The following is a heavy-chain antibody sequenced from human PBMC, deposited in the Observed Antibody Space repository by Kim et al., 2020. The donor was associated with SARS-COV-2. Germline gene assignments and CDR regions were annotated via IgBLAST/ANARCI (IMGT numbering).Heavy chain of an antibody. CDR3: ARQPRRRRFPYVYYGMDV. CDR1: GYSFTSYW. V-gene: IGHV5-10-1*01. CDR2: IDPSDSYT. Sequence: GESLKISCKGSGYSFTSYWISWVRQMPGKGLEWMGRIDPSDSYTNYSPSFQGHVTISAHNSNSTAYLPWSSLKASDTAVYYCARQPRRRRFPYVYYGMDVWGQGTRVTVPS. D-gene: IGHD3-10*01. J-gene: IGHJ6*02.